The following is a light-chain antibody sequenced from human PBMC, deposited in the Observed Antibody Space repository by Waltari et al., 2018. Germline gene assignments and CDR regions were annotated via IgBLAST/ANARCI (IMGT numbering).Light chain of an antibody. J-gene: IGKJ1*01. Sequence: DIVMTQSPDSLAVSLGERATINCKSSQSVLYTSNNKNYLAWYQQKPGQPPKLLFDWASTRESGVPDRFSGSGSGTDFTLTISGLQAEDVAVYYCQQYYSPPWTFGQGTQVEIK. CDR2: WAS. V-gene: IGKV4-1*01. CDR3: QQYYSPPWT. CDR1: QSVLYTSNNKNY.